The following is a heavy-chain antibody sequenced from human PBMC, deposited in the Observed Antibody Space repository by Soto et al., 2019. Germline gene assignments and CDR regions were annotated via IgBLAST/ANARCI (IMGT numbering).Heavy chain of an antibody. V-gene: IGHV3-23*01. CDR1: GFTFSSYA. CDR2: ISGSGGST. CDR3: WKKVGTTTRSVDYYYSMDV. J-gene: IGHJ6*03. Sequence: EVQLLESGGGLVQPGGSLRLSCAASGFTFSSYAMSWVRQAPGKGLEWVSAISGSGGSTYYADSVKGRFTISRDNSKNTMYLQMNSMRAEDTAVYYCWKKVGTTTRSVDYYYSMDVWGQGTPVTVSS. D-gene: IGHD1-26*01.